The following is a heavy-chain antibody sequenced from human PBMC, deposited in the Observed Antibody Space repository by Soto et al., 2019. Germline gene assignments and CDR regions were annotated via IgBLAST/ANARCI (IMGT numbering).Heavy chain of an antibody. V-gene: IGHV3-15*07. J-gene: IGHJ6*02. CDR1: GFGFTNAW. CDR3: TDGLGI. Sequence: EVQLVESGGGLVKPGGSLRLSCAASGFGFTNAWMNWVRQAPGKGLGWVGRIRSRSDGGTTDNAAPVRDRFTISRDDSENTLYLQMNSLKTEDTGVYYCTDGLGIWGQGTTVTVSS. CDR2: IRSRSDGGTT.